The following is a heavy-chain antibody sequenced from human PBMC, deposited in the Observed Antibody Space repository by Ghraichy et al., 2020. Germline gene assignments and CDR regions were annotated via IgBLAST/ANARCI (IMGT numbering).Heavy chain of an antibody. Sequence: ASVKVSCKASGYTFTGYYMHWVRQAPGQGLEWMGRINPNSGGTNYAQKFQGRVTMTRDTSISTAYMELSRLRSDDTAVYYCARAKSTRYYDSSGYWAYWGQGTLVTVSS. D-gene: IGHD3-22*01. J-gene: IGHJ4*02. V-gene: IGHV1-2*06. CDR3: ARAKSTRYYDSSGYWAY. CDR2: INPNSGGT. CDR1: GYTFTGYY.